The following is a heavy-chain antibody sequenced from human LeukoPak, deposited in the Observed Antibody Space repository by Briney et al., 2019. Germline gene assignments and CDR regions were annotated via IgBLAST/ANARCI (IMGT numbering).Heavy chain of an antibody. Sequence: GGSLRLSCAASGFTFSSYGIHWVRQAPGKGLEWVAFIRYDGTDKYYADSVKGRFTISRHNSQNTLSLQMNSLRPEDTAVYYCAKVGFLESPEYHYYMDVWGKGTTVTVSS. V-gene: IGHV3-30*02. CDR1: GFTFSSYG. CDR3: AKVGFLESPEYHYYMDV. J-gene: IGHJ6*03. CDR2: IRYDGTDK. D-gene: IGHD3-3*01.